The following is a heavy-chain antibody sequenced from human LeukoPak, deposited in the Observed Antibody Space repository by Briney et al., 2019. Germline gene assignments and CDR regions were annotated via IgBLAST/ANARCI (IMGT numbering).Heavy chain of an antibody. Sequence: GGSLRLSCAASGFTFSTYWMSWVRQAPGKGLEWVANIKEDGSEKYYGDSVKCRFTISRDNAKNSLYLEMNSLRVEDTAVYYCARDSSGYQWGQGTLVTVSS. J-gene: IGHJ4*02. CDR2: IKEDGSEK. D-gene: IGHD3-22*01. CDR3: ARDSSGYQ. V-gene: IGHV3-7*01. CDR1: GFTFSTYW.